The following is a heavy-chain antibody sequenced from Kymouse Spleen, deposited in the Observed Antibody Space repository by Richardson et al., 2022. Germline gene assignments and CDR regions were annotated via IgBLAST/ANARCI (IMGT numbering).Heavy chain of an antibody. CDR3: AKDRPHYYDSSGYYCLFDY. Sequence: QVQLVESGGGVVQPGRSLRLSCAASGFTFSSYGMHWVRQAPGKGLEWVAVISYDGSNKYYADSVKGRFTISRDNSKNTLYLQMNSLRAEDTAVYYCAKDRPHYYDSSGYYCLFDYWGQGTLVTVSS. V-gene: IGHV3-30*18. CDR1: GFTFSSYG. D-gene: IGHD3-22*01. J-gene: IGHJ4*02. CDR2: ISYDGSNK.